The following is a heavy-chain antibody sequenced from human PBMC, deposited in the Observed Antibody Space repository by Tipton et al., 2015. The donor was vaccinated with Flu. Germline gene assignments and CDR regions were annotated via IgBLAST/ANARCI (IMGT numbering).Heavy chain of an antibody. Sequence: QLVQSGAEVKKPGASVKVSCKASGYTFTGYYMHWVRQAPGQGLEWMGWINPIFGTANYAQKFQGRVTMTTDTSTSTAYMELRSLRSDDTAVYYCAVGGDYGDWGPDYWGQGTLVTVSS. J-gene: IGHJ4*02. CDR3: AVGGDYGDWGPDY. CDR1: GYTFTGYY. CDR2: INPIFGTA. V-gene: IGHV1-2*02. D-gene: IGHD4-17*01.